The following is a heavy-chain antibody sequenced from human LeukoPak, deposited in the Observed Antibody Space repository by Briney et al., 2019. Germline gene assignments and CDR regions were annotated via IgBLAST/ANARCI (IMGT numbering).Heavy chain of an antibody. V-gene: IGHV3-48*03. J-gene: IGHJ4*02. Sequence: GGSLRLSCAASGFTFSSFEMNWVRQAPGKGLEWISHISHTGDIKYADSVKGRFTISRDNAKNSQYLQMTSLRADDTAVYYRARSSGSYRPFDSWGQGTLVTVSS. CDR2: ISHTGDI. CDR3: ARSSGSYRPFDS. D-gene: IGHD3-22*01. CDR1: GFTFSSFE.